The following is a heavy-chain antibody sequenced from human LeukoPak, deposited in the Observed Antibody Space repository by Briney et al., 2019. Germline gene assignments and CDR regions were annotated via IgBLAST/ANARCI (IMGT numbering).Heavy chain of an antibody. CDR1: GFTVSSNY. V-gene: IGHV3-53*01. D-gene: IGHD2-2*01. CDR2: IYSGGST. CDR3: ARGPLRAPEHIVVVPAAMVYYYYGMDV. J-gene: IGHJ6*02. Sequence: GGSLRLSCAASGFTVSSNYMSWVRQAPGKGLEWVSVIYSGGSTYYADSVKGRFTISRDNSKNTLYLQMNSLRAEDTAVYYCARGPLRAPEHIVVVPAAMVYYYYGMDVWGQGTTVTVSS.